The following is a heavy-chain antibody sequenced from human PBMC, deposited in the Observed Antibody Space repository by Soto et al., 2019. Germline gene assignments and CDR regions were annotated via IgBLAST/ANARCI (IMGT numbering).Heavy chain of an antibody. V-gene: IGHV3-23*01. J-gene: IGHJ4*02. CDR2: ISGNGGST. Sequence: GGSLRLSCAASGFTFSSYAMSWVRQAPGRGLEWVSIISGNGGSTYYAASVKGRFTISRDNTKNTLYLQMDSLTAEDTAVYYCAKEPNSGYYSPDYWGQGTLVTVSS. CDR3: AKEPNSGYYSPDY. D-gene: IGHD3-22*01. CDR1: GFTFSSYA.